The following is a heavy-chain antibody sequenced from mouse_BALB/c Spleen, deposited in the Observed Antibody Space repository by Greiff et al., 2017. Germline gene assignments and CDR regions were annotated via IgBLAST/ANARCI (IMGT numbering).Heavy chain of an antibody. CDR3: ARNGYYAMDY. Sequence: VKLMESAAELARPGASVKMSCKASGYTFTSYTMHWVKQRPGQGLEWIGYINPSSGYTEYNQKFKDTTLTADKSSSTAYMQLSSLTSEDSAVYYCARNGYYAMDYWGQGTSVTVSS. CDR1: GYTFTSYT. J-gene: IGHJ4*01. CDR2: INPSSGYT. V-gene: IGHV1-4*02.